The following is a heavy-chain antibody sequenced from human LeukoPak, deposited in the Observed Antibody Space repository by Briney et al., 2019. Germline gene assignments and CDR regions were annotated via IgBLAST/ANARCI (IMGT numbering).Heavy chain of an antibody. V-gene: IGHV3-7*01. D-gene: IGHD3-10*01. CDR3: ARARIDYYGSGSYFSGDHYNWFDP. CDR2: IKQDGSEK. J-gene: IGHJ5*02. CDR1: GFTFSSYW. Sequence: GGSLRLSCAASGFTFSSYWMSWVRQAPGKELEWVANIKQDGSEKYYVDSVKGRFTISRDNAKNSLYLQMNSLRAEDTAVYYCARARIDYYGSGSYFSGDHYNWFDPWGQGTLVTVSS.